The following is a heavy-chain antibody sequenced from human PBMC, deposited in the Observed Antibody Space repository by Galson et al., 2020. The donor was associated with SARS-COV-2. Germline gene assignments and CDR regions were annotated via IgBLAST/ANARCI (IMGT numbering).Heavy chain of an antibody. CDR2: IRSNKVPGGSA. Sequence: GGSLRLSCRASGFTFGEVAISWFRQTPGRGLEWVGFIRSNKVPGGSAEYAASVMGRLTISRHDSRSIAYLEMNSLKTEDTAMYYCATKPRVWWYSDNWGQGTLVTFSS. CDR1: GFTFGEVA. CDR3: ATKPRVWWYSDN. J-gene: IGHJ4*02. D-gene: IGHD2-15*01. V-gene: IGHV3-49*03.